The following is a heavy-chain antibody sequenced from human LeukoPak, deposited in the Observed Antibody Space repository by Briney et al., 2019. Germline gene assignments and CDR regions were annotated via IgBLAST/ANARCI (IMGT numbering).Heavy chain of an antibody. CDR1: GGSISSYY. Sequence: MASETLSLTCTVSGGSISSYYWSWIRQPAGKAPEWIGRIYSSGIINYNPSLKSRVTMSLDNSKSQLSLKLSYVTAADTAVYYCARDTGKSGYPDYWGQGTLVTVSS. D-gene: IGHD3-3*01. CDR3: ARDTGKSGYPDY. V-gene: IGHV4-4*07. J-gene: IGHJ4*02. CDR2: IYSSGII.